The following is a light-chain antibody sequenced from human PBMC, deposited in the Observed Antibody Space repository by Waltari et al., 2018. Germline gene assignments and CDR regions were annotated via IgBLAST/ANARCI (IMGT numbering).Light chain of an antibody. J-gene: IGLJ2*01. Sequence: QSGLTPPPPVSGAPGPTVTISCTGSTSNIGACSAVHWYQLRPGTAPKVLIYGNSNRPSGVPGRFSGSKSGNSASLAITGLQAEEEADDSGQSCDSSLGGSVFGGGTKLTVL. CDR2: GNS. V-gene: IGLV1-40*01. CDR3: QSCDSSLGGSV. CDR1: TSNIGACSA.